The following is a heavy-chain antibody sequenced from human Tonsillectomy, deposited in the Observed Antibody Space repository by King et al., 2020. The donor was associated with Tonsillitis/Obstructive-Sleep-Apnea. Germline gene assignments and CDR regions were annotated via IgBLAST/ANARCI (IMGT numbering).Heavy chain of an antibody. CDR1: GYTFNNFG. D-gene: IGHD5-12*01. CDR3: ARMVSGYSGYDSIFDY. CDR2: IRPYNGNS. J-gene: IGHJ4*02. V-gene: IGHV1-18*01. Sequence: QLVQSGSEVKKPGASVKVSCQASGYTFNNFGISWVRQAPGQGLEWMGWIRPYNGNSNYVQNLQGRVTMTTDTSTSTAYMELRSLRSDDTAVYYCARMVSGYSGYDSIFDYWGQGTLVTVSS.